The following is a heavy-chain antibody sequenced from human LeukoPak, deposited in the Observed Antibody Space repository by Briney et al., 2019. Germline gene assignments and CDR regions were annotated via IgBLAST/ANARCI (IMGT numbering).Heavy chain of an antibody. V-gene: IGHV3-15*01. CDR3: TTVGCSSTSCYVGYFDY. CDR1: GFTFSNAW. J-gene: IGHJ4*02. CDR2: IKSKTDGRTT. Sequence: GGSLTLSCAASGFTFSNAWRSWVRQAPGKGLEWVGRIKSKTDGRTTDYPAPVKGRSTISRDDSTNTLDLQMNSLKTEDTAVYHCTTVGCSSTSCYVGYFDYWGQGILVTVSS. D-gene: IGHD2-2*01.